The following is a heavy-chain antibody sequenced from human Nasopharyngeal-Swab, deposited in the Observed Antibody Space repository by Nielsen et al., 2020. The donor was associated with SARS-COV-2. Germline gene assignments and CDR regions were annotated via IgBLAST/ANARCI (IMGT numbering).Heavy chain of an antibody. CDR1: GGAIGTADYY. CDR2: DSYSGST. Sequence: SETLSLTCTVSGGAIGTADYYWTWVRQQPGKGLEWIGYDSYSGSTYYNPSLKSRLTISRDTSKNQFSLKMTSVTAAGTAVYYCARGSTGYYISEWFDPWGQGTLVTVSS. CDR3: ARGSTGYYISEWFDP. J-gene: IGHJ5*02. V-gene: IGHV4-31*03. D-gene: IGHD3-9*01.